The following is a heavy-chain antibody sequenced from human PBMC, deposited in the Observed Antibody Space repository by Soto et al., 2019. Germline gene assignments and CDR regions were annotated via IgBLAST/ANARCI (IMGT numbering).Heavy chain of an antibody. J-gene: IGHJ3*02. V-gene: IGHV1-18*01. CDR1: GYTFTSYG. D-gene: IGHD6-13*01. Sequence: GASVKVSCKASGYTFTSYGISWVRQAPGQGLEWMGWISAYNGNTNYAQKLQGRVTMTTDTSTSTAYMELRSPRSDDTAVYYCARDLRGQQLVPHAFDIWGQGTMVTVSS. CDR2: ISAYNGNT. CDR3: ARDLRGQQLVPHAFDI.